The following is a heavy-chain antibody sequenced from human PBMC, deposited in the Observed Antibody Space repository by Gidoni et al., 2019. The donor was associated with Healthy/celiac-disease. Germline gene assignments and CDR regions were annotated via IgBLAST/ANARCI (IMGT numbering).Heavy chain of an antibody. D-gene: IGHD3-3*01. CDR3: AKDDDFWSGRNHYGMDV. CDR2: ISYDGNNK. CDR1: GFTFSSSG. J-gene: IGHJ6*02. V-gene: IGHV3-30*18. Sequence: QVQLVESGGGVVQPGRSLRLSCAASGFTFSSSGMHWVRQAPGKGLEWVAVISYDGNNKYFADSVKGRFTISRDNSKNTLYLQMNSLRAEDTAVYYCAKDDDFWSGRNHYGMDVWGQGTTVTVSS.